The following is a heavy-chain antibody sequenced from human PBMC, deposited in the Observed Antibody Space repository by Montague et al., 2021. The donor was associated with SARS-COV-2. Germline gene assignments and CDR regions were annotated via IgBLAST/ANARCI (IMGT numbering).Heavy chain of an antibody. CDR3: ARRGADGGARFDY. CDR1: GGSVSSRSYY. V-gene: IGHV4-39*01. D-gene: IGHD4-23*01. J-gene: IGHJ4*02. CDR2: IYYSGST. Sequence: SETLSLTCTVSGGSVSSRSYYWSWIRQPPGKGLEWIGSIYYSGSTHYNPSLKSRVTISVDTSKNQFSLKLSSVTAADTAVYYCARRGADGGARFDYWGQGILVSVSS.